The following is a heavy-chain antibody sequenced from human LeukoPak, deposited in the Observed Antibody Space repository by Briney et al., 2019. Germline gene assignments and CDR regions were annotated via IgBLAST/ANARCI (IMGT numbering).Heavy chain of an antibody. Sequence: GGSLRLSCAASEFSVGSNYMTWVRQAPGKGLEWVSLIYSGGSTCYADSVKGRFTISRDNSKNTLYLQMNSLRAEDTAVYYCARDTLGEGEDANYAVYYFDYWGQGTPVTVSS. CDR3: ARDTLGEGEDANYAVYYFDY. D-gene: IGHD4/OR15-4a*01. CDR2: IYSGGST. CDR1: EFSVGSNY. J-gene: IGHJ4*02. V-gene: IGHV3-66*01.